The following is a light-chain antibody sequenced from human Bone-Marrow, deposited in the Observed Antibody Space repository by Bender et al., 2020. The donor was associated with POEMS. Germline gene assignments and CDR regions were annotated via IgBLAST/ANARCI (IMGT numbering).Light chain of an antibody. CDR1: SSDVGTYNL. CDR3: LSFDTRLSIWV. V-gene: IGLV2-14*02. Sequence: QSALTQPASVSGSPGQSITISCTGTSSDVGTYNLVSWYQHHPDKAPKVMIYEGIKRPSGISNRFSGSKSGTSASLAITGLQADDEADYYCLSFDTRLSIWVFGGGTKLTVV. J-gene: IGLJ3*02. CDR2: EGI.